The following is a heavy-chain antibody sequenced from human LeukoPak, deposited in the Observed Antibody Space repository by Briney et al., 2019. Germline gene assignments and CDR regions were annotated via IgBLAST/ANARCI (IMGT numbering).Heavy chain of an antibody. CDR3: AREGGSGSYYFNWFDP. J-gene: IGHJ5*02. V-gene: IGHV1-69*06. CDR1: GGTFSSYA. Sequence: ASVKVSCKASGGTFSSYAISWVRQAPGQGREWRGGIIPIFGTANYAQKFQGRVTITADKSTSTAYMELSSLRSEDTAVYYCAREGGSGSYYFNWFDPWGQGTLVTVSS. D-gene: IGHD3-10*01. CDR2: IIPIFGTA.